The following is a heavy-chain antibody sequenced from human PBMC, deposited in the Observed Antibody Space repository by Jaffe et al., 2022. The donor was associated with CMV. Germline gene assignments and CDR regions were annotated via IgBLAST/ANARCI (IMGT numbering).Heavy chain of an antibody. CDR3: TRAVQDGFDI. Sequence: EVQLVESGGGLVQPGESLRLSCVVSGFIASEHYMDWVRQAPGKGLEWVGRIKNKPSDDATQYAASVEGRVTISRDDEKNLVSLQLTSLKIDDTAMYYCTRAVQDGFDIWGQGTKVTVAS. CDR1: GFIASEHY. CDR2: IKNKPSDDAT. J-gene: IGHJ3*02. V-gene: IGHV3-72*01.